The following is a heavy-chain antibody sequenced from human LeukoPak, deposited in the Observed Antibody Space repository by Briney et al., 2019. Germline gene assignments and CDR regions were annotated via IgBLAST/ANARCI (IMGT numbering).Heavy chain of an antibody. CDR3: AKDDDWGRFNH. V-gene: IGHV3-23*01. D-gene: IGHD3-16*01. CDR2: ISPRGDIT. Sequence: AGGTLRLSCAASGFSFRSHGMNWVRRAPGKGLEWVSGISPRGDITYYKDSVRGRFTISRDNFKNTVSLQLNSLRAEDTAMYYCAKDDDWGRFNHWGQGTLVTVSS. J-gene: IGHJ1*01. CDR1: GFSFRSHG.